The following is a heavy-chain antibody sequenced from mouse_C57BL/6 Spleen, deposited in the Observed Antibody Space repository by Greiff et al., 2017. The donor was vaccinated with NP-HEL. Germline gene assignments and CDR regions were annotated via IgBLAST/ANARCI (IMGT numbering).Heavy chain of an antibody. D-gene: IGHD4-1*01. CDR2: IYPRSGNT. CDR3: ARSLLTGTFDY. J-gene: IGHJ2*01. Sequence: QVHVKQSGAELARPGASVKLSCKASGYTFTSYGISWVKQRTGQGLEWIGEIYPRSGNTYYNEKFKGKATLTADKSSSTAYMELRSLTSEDSAVYFCARSLLTGTFDYWGQGTTLTVSS. V-gene: IGHV1-81*01. CDR1: GYTFTSYG.